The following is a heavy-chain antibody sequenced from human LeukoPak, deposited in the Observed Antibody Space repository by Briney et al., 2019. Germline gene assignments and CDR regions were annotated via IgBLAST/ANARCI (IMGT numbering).Heavy chain of an antibody. V-gene: IGHV4-59*12. J-gene: IGHJ5*02. CDR1: GGSISSYY. D-gene: IGHD2-21*02. CDR3: AREVTGNWFDP. CDR2: IYYSGST. Sequence: SETLSLTCTVSGGSISSYYWSWIRQPPGKGLEWIGYIYYSGSTNYNPSLKSRVTISVDTSKNQFSLKLSSVTAADTAVYYCAREVTGNWFDPWGQGTLVTVSS.